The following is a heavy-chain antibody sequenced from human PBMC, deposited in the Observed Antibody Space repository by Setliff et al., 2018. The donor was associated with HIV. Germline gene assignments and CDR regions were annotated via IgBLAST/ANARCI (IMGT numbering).Heavy chain of an antibody. Sequence: GESLKISCQGSGYNFVDYSIAWVRQVPGKGLEWMGIIYPVDSETRYSPSFQGQVSISADKSINTAYLQWTTLKASDSAMYYCARPRGNDYAGSGFDNWGQGTLVTVS. CDR3: ARPRGNDYAGSGFDN. CDR2: IYPVDSET. J-gene: IGHJ4*02. V-gene: IGHV5-51*01. CDR1: GYNFVDYS. D-gene: IGHD2-2*01.